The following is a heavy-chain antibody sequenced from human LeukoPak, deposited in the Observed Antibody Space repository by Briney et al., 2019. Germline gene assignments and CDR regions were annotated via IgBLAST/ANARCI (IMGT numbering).Heavy chain of an antibody. D-gene: IGHD3-22*01. V-gene: IGHV3-21*01. CDR2: ISSSSSYI. CDR3: ARDPYYYYDSSGYYPFDY. Sequence: PGGSLRLSCAASGFTFSSYSMNWVRQAPGKGLEWVSSISSSSSYIYYADSVKGRFTISRDNAKNSLYLQMNSLRAEDTAVYYCARDPYYYYDSSGYYPFDYWGQGTLVTVSS. J-gene: IGHJ4*02. CDR1: GFTFSSYS.